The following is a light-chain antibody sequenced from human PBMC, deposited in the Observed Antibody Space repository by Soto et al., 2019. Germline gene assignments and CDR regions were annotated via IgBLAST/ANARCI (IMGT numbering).Light chain of an antibody. V-gene: IGKV3-11*01. CDR2: DAS. CDR3: QQRSNWPT. J-gene: IGKJ3*01. Sequence: EIVLTQSPATLSLSPGERATLSCRASQSVSSYLAWYQQKPGQAPRLLIYDASNRATGIPARFSGSGSGTDFTLTISSLAPEDLAVYYCQQRSNWPTFGPGTKVDIK. CDR1: QSVSSY.